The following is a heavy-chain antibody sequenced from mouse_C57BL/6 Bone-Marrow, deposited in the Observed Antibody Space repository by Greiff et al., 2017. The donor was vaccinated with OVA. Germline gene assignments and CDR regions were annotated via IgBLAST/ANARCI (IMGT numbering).Heavy chain of an antibody. V-gene: IGHV1-82*01. D-gene: IGHD1-1*01. CDR3: ERGDGSSYMDD. Sequence: VQLVESGPELVKPGASVKISCKASGYAFSSSWMNWVKQRPGKGLEWIGRIYPGDGDTNYNGKFKGKATLTADKSSSTAYLQSNRLASEDGEVNEYERGDGSSYMDDGGKGTTGTVSS. J-gene: IGHJ2*01. CDR1: GYAFSSSW. CDR2: IYPGDGDT.